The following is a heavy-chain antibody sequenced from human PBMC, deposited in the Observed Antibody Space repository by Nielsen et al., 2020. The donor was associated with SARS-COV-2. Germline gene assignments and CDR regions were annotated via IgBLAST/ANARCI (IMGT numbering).Heavy chain of an antibody. V-gene: IGHV1-18*04. J-gene: IGHJ4*02. CDR3: ARGNEALY. Sequence: ASVKVSCKASGYTFTNYGISWVRQAPGQGLEWMGWISGYNGDTNYAQKFQGRVTMTTDTSTSTVYMELSSLRSEDTAVYYCARGNEALYWGQGTLVTVSS. CDR2: ISGYNGDT. CDR1: GYTFTNYG. D-gene: IGHD1-1*01.